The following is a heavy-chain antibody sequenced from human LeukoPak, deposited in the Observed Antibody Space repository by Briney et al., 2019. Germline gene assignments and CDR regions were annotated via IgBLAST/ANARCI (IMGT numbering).Heavy chain of an antibody. CDR2: IYTSGST. D-gene: IGHD2-2*01. CDR1: GGSISSYY. CDR3: ARGQDIVVVPATISDGDAFDI. J-gene: IGHJ3*02. Sequence: ASETLSLTCTVSGGSISSYYWSWIRQPAGKGLEWIGRIYTSGSTNYNPSLKSRVTMSVDTSKNQFSLKLSSVTAADTAVYYCARGQDIVVVPATISDGDAFDIWGQGTMVTVSS. V-gene: IGHV4-4*07.